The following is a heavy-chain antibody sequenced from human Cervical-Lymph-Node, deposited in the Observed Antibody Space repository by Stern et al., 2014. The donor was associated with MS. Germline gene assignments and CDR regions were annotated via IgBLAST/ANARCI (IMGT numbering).Heavy chain of an antibody. CDR1: GFRFGDHG. CDR3: ARDGHDAIYFDH. V-gene: IGHV3-33*01. J-gene: IGHJ4*02. CDR2: IWFDGRLD. D-gene: IGHD5-12*01. Sequence: VQLVESGGGVVQPGRSLRLSCTASGFRFGDHGMHWVRQAPGKGLEWVANIWFDGRLDTYSDSVRGRFTISRDNSDNTLHLHMHSLRVEDTAVYYCARDGHDAIYFDHWGQGALVTVSS.